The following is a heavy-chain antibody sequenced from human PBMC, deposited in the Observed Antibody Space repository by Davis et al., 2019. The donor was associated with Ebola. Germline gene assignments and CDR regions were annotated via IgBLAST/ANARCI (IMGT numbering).Heavy chain of an antibody. V-gene: IGHV2-5*01. Sequence: SGPTLAKLTQTLMLTCTLSGFPLSTTGVGVAWVRLPPGKALEWLVLIYRHDGKRHSPSLKTRLTITKDTSKNQVILTMTNINPVDTATYYCAHSPAAAGTFDHWGQGTLVTVSS. D-gene: IGHD6-13*01. CDR3: AHSPAAAGTFDH. CDR1: GFPLSTTGVG. J-gene: IGHJ5*02. CDR2: IYRHDGK.